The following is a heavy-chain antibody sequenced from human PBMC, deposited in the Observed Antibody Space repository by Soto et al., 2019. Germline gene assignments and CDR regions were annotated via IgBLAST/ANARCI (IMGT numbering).Heavy chain of an antibody. V-gene: IGHV4-30-4*01. D-gene: IGHD2-8*01. Sequence: SETLSLTCTVSGGSISSGDYYWSWIRQPPGKGLEWIGYIYYSGSTYYNPSLKSRVTISVDTSKNQFSLKLSSVTAADTAVYYCARTYCTNGVCYTLRSSSRPASYFDYWGQGTLVTVS. CDR2: IYYSGST. CDR3: ARTYCTNGVCYTLRSSSRPASYFDY. CDR1: GGSISSGDYY. J-gene: IGHJ4*02.